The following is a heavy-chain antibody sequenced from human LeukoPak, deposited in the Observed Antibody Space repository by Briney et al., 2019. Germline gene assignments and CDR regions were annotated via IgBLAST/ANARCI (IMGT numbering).Heavy chain of an antibody. CDR1: GFTFSSYE. V-gene: IGHV3-48*03. CDR3: AKGSSSGWHQGGDY. Sequence: GGSLRLSCAASGFTFSSYEMNWVRQAPGKGLEWVSYISSSGSTIYYADSVKGRFTISRDNAKNSLYLQMNSLRAEDMALYYCAKGSSSGWHQGGDYWGQGTLVTVSS. J-gene: IGHJ4*02. D-gene: IGHD6-19*01. CDR2: ISSSGSTI.